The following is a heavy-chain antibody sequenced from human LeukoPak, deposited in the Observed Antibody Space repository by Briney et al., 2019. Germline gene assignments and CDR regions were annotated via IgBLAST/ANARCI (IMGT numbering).Heavy chain of an antibody. D-gene: IGHD2-2*01. CDR3: ARAPPNYQLLPEDAFDI. CDR1: GGSFSGYY. Sequence: SETLSLTCAVYGGSFSGYYWSWIRQPPGKGLEWIGEINHSGSTNYNPSLKSRVTISVDTSKNQFSLKLSSVTAADTAAYYCARAPPNYQLLPEDAFDIWGQGTMVTVSS. J-gene: IGHJ3*02. CDR2: INHSGST. V-gene: IGHV4-34*01.